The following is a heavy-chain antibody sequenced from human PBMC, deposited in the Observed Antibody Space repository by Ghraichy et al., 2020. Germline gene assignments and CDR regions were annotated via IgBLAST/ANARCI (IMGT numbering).Heavy chain of an antibody. CDR3: ARDKVGATVNDY. J-gene: IGHJ4*02. V-gene: IGHV3-48*01. Sequence: GGSLRLSCAASGFTFSSYDMNWVRQAPGKGLEWVSYINTGSSNIYYADSVTGRFTISRDNAKNSLYLQMSSLRAEDTAVYYCARDKVGATVNDYWGQGTLVTVSS. CDR2: INTGSSNI. CDR1: GFTFSSYD. D-gene: IGHD1-26*01.